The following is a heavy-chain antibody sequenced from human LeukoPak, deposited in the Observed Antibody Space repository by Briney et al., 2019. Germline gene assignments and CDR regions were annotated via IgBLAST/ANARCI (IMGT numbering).Heavy chain of an antibody. CDR2: ISSSGSTI. CDR1: GFTLSNAW. Sequence: GGSLRLSCAASGFTLSNAWMNWVRQAPGKGLEWVSYISSSGSTIYYADSVKGRFTISRDNAKNSLYLQMNSLRAEDTAVYYCARRLRRNYFDYWGQGTLVTVSS. V-gene: IGHV3-48*04. J-gene: IGHJ4*02. CDR3: ARRLRRNYFDY. D-gene: IGHD4-17*01.